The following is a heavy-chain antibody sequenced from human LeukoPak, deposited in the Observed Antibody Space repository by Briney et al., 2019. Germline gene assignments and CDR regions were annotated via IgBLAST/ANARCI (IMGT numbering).Heavy chain of an antibody. V-gene: IGHV1-3*01. Sequence: GASVKVSCKASGHTSTTYAIHWVRQAPGQGLEWMGWINAGNGNIKYSQKFQGRVTITGDTSASTAYMELSSLRSEDTAVYYCARDHDVYYDSCGGKFDYWGQGTLVTVSS. J-gene: IGHJ4*02. CDR2: INAGNGNI. CDR1: GHTSTTYA. CDR3: ARDHDVYYDSCGGKFDY. D-gene: IGHD3-22*01.